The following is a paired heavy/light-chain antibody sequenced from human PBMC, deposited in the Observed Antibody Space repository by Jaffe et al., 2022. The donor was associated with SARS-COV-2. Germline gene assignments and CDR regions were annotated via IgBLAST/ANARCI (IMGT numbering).Light chain of an antibody. CDR3: QQYNSYPLT. CDR1: QGISNY. J-gene: IGKJ1*01. V-gene: IGKV1-16*02. CDR2: AAS. Sequence: DIQMTQSPSSLSASVGDRVTITCRASQGISNYLAWFQQKPGKAPKSLIFAASSLQSGVPSKFSGSGSGTDFTLTINSLQPEDFATYYCQQYNSYPLTFGQGTKVEIK.
Heavy chain of an antibody. CDR3: ARGVDIQGWYFYYYMDV. J-gene: IGHJ6*03. V-gene: IGHV4-59*01. Sequence: QVQLQESGPGLVKPSETLSLTCTVSGGSISYYYWSWIRQPPGKGLEWIGYIYYSGSTNSNPSLKSRVSISVDTSKNQFSLKLSSVTAADTAVYYCARGVDIQGWYFYYYMDVWGKGIPVTVS. CDR1: GGSISYYY. D-gene: IGHD5-12*01. CDR2: IYYSGST.